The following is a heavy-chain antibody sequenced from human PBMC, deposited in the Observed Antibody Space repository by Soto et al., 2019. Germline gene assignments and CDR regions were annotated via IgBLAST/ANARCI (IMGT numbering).Heavy chain of an antibody. CDR3: ARDNCRGGPYYGMDV. CDR1: GGSISSGGYY. D-gene: IGHD2-21*01. Sequence: SETLSLTCTVSGGSISSGGYYWSWIRQHPGKGLEWIGYIYYSGSTYYNPSLKSRVTISVDTSKNQFSLKLSSVTAADTAVYYCARDNCRGGPYYGMDVWGQGTTVTVSS. V-gene: IGHV4-31*03. J-gene: IGHJ6*02. CDR2: IYYSGST.